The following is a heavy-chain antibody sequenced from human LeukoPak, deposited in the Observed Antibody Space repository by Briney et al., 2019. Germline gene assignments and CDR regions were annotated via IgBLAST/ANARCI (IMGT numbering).Heavy chain of an antibody. V-gene: IGHV1-2*02. D-gene: IGHD1-1*01. Sequence: ASVKVSCKASGYTFTGYYMHWVRQAPGQGLEWMGWINPNSGGTNYAQKFQGRVTMTRDTSISTAYMELSRLRSDDAAVYYCARDLIQLEPYYFDYWGQGTLVTVSS. CDR2: INPNSGGT. CDR3: ARDLIQLEPYYFDY. J-gene: IGHJ4*02. CDR1: GYTFTGYY.